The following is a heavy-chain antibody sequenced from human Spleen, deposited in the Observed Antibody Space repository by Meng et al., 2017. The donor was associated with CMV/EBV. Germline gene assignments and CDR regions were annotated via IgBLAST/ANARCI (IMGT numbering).Heavy chain of an antibody. CDR3: ARDGRIVGANFDY. V-gene: IGHV3-23*01. J-gene: IGHJ4*02. D-gene: IGHD1-26*01. CDR1: GFTFGDYA. Sequence: GGSLRLSCTTSGFTFGDYAVNWVRQAPGKGLEWVSAISGSGGSTYYADPVKGRFTISRDNSKNSLYLQLNSLRAEDTAVYYCARDGRIVGANFDYWGQGTLVTVSS. CDR2: ISGSGGST.